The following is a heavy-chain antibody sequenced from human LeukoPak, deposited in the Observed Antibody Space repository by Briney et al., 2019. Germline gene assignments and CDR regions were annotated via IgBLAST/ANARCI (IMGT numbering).Heavy chain of an antibody. J-gene: IGHJ4*02. D-gene: IGHD6-13*01. CDR3: ARDGSSSWFYY. CDR2: IKQDGSEK. Sequence: GGSLRLSCAASGFTFSNAWMSWVRQAPGKGLEWVANIKQDGSEKYYVDSVKGRFTISRDNAENSLYLQMNSLRAEDTAVYYCARDGSSSWFYYWGQGTLVTVSS. CDR1: GFTFSNAW. V-gene: IGHV3-7*01.